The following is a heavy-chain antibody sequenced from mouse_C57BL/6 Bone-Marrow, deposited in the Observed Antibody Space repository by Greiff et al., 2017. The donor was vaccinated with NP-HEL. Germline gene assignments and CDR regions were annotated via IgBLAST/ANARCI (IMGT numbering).Heavy chain of an antibody. CDR1: GFNITDYY. Sequence: VQLQQPGAELVKPGASVKLSCTASGFNITDYYMHWVKQRTEQGLAWIGRIDPEDGETKYAPKFQGKATITADTSSNTAYLQLSSLTSEYTAVYYCARARGGFDYGGQGTTLTVSS. CDR2: IDPEDGET. V-gene: IGHV14-2*01. CDR3: ARARGGFDY. J-gene: IGHJ2*01.